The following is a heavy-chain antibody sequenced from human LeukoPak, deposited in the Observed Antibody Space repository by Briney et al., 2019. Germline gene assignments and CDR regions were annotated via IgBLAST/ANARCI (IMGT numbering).Heavy chain of an antibody. D-gene: IGHD3-10*01. Sequence: VASVKVSCKASGYTFTGYYMHWVRQAPGQGLEWMGWIHPRRGDTNYAQKFQGRVTMTRDTSISTAYLDLSNLRSDDTAVYYCARDGDYGTGSYYRGCIDSWGQGTPVTVSP. V-gene: IGHV1-2*02. J-gene: IGHJ4*02. CDR3: ARDGDYGTGSYYRGCIDS. CDR2: IHPRRGDT. CDR1: GYTFTGYY.